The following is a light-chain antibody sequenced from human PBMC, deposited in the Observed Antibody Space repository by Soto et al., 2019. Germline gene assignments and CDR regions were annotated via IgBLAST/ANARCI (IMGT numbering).Light chain of an antibody. Sequence: DIQMTQSPSSLSASVGDRVTITCRASQRISAYLNWYQQKPGEAPKLLIFDVSVLESGVPSRFSGSGSETDFTLSITSLQPDDFVTYYCLQTYSPPLTFGPGTTVDFK. V-gene: IGKV1-39*01. J-gene: IGKJ3*01. CDR3: LQTYSPPLT. CDR2: DVS. CDR1: QRISAY.